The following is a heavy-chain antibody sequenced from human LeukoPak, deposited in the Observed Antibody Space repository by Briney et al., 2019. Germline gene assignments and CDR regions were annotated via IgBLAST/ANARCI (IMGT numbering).Heavy chain of an antibody. Sequence: GGSLRLSCSASGFTFSNYGMSWVRQAPGKGLEWVANIKQDGSEKYYVDSVKGRFTISRDNAKNSLYLQMNSLRAEDTAVYYCARVVVPAAMINYYFDHWGQGTLVTVSS. V-gene: IGHV3-7*01. CDR3: ARVVVPAAMINYYFDH. D-gene: IGHD2-2*01. CDR1: GFTFSNYG. J-gene: IGHJ4*02. CDR2: IKQDGSEK.